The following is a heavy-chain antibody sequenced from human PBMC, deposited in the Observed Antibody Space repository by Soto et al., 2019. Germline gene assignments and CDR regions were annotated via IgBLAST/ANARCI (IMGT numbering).Heavy chain of an antibody. Sequence: ASVKVYCKASGYKFINHYIHWVRQAPGVGLEWMGILNPNGGGKDYAQKFQGRVTMTTDTYASTVHMELSSLRSEDTAVYFCARDSSASATTYSFDYWG. D-gene: IGHD1-1*01. CDR2: LNPNGGGK. V-gene: IGHV1-46*01. CDR3: ARDSSASATTYSFDY. J-gene: IGHJ4*01. CDR1: GYKFINHY.